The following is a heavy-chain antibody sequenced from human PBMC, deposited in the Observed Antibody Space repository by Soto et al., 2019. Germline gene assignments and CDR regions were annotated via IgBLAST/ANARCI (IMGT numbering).Heavy chain of an antibody. CDR2: IDPSDSYS. J-gene: IGHJ6*02. V-gene: IGHV5-10-1*01. CDR1: GYDFTNFW. D-gene: IGHD2-15*01. CDR3: ATYCSGGSCYSDHSHHLGSDV. Sequence: PGEALKISWQGSGYDFTNFWISWGRQMPGKGLEWMGRIDPSDSYSNYSPTFQGHVTISVDRSITTAYLQWSNLEASDTAIYYCATYCSGGSCYSDHSHHLGSDVWRHGTTGNGSS.